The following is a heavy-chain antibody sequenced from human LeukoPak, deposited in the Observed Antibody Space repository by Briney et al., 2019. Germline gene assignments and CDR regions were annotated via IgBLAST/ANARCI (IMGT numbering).Heavy chain of an antibody. CDR1: GGSISRYF. V-gene: IGHV4-59*08. CDR3: ARLIAVAGTFYYFDY. Sequence: SETVSLTCTVSGGSISRYFWTWIRLPPTKGLEWIGYISSSGSTSYNPSLTSRVTISIDTSKNHFSLKLSSVTAADTAVYYCARLIAVAGTFYYFDYWGQGTLVTVSS. CDR2: ISSSGST. J-gene: IGHJ4*02. D-gene: IGHD6-19*01.